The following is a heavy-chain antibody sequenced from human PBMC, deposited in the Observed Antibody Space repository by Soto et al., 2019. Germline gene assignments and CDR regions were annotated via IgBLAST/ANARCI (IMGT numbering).Heavy chain of an antibody. J-gene: IGHJ6*02. D-gene: IGHD3-3*01. CDR1: GGSFSGYY. CDR3: ARGRVLRFLEWLFATYGMDV. V-gene: IGHV4-34*01. Sequence: SETLSLTCAVYGGSFSGYYWSWIRQPPGKGLEWIGEINHSGSTNYNPSLKSRVTISVDTSKNQFSLKLSSVTAADTAVYYCARGRVLRFLEWLFATYGMDVWGQGTTATVSS. CDR2: INHSGST.